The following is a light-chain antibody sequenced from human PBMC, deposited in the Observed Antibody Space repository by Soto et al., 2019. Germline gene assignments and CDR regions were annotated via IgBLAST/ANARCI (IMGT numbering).Light chain of an antibody. CDR3: CSYTGSSTVV. V-gene: IGLV2-23*01. CDR2: EGS. Sequence: QSALTQPASVSGSPGQSITISCTGTSLVSWYQQHPGKAPKLMIYEGSKRPSGVSNSFSGSKSGNTASLTISGLQAEDEADYYCCSYTGSSTVVFGGGTKVTVL. J-gene: IGLJ2*01. CDR1: SL.